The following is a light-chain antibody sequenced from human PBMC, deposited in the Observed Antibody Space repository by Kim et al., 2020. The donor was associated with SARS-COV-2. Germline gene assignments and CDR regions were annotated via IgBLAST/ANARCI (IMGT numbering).Light chain of an antibody. CDR3: NSYAGSNNWV. V-gene: IGLV2-8*01. J-gene: IGLJ3*02. Sequence: GQSVTISCPETSSGVGGYNYVSWYQQHPGKAPKLMIYEVSKRPSGVPDRFSGSKSGNTASLTVSGLQAEDEADYYCNSYAGSNNWVFGGGTQLTVL. CDR2: EVS. CDR1: SSGVGGYNY.